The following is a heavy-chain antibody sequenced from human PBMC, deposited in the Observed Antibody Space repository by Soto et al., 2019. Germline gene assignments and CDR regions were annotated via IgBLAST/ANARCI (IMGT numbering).Heavy chain of an antibody. J-gene: IGHJ4*02. V-gene: IGHV4-59*01. Sequence: SETLSLTCTVSGGSISSYYWSWIRQPPGKGLEWIGYIYYSGSTNYNPSLKSRVTISVDTSKNQFSLKLSSVTAADTAVYYCARRYGDAVDFWGQGTLVTVSS. CDR1: GGSISSYY. D-gene: IGHD4-17*01. CDR3: ARRYGDAVDF. CDR2: IYYSGST.